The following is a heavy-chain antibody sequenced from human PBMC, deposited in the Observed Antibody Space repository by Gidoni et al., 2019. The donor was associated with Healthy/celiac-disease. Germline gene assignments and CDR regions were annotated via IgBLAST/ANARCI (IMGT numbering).Heavy chain of an antibody. CDR3: ASVSRRENNSSSWQGMDV. D-gene: IGHD6-13*01. CDR1: GGTFSSYT. V-gene: IGHV1-69*02. J-gene: IGHJ6*02. CDR2: IIPILGIA. Sequence: QVQLVQSGAEVKKPGSSVKVSCKASGGTFSSYTISWVRQAPGQGLEWMGRIIPILGIANYAQKFQGRVTITADKSTSTAYMELSSLRSEDTAVYYCASVSRRENNSSSWQGMDVWGQGTTVTVSS.